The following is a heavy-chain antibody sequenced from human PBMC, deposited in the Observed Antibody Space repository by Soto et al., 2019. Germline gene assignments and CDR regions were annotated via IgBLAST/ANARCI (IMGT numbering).Heavy chain of an antibody. CDR1: GRTFGYFA. J-gene: IGHJ6*02. D-gene: IGHD3-10*01. Sequence: PGGSLRLSWAVSGRTFGYFAVSWVRQAPGKGLEWVSAISGSGGITYYADSVKGRFTISRDNSKNTLFLQMNSLRAEDTAVYYCALLGRSGSGRPYYYGMDVWGQATTVTVSS. V-gene: IGHV3-23*01. CDR3: ALLGRSGSGRPYYYGMDV. CDR2: ISGSGGIT.